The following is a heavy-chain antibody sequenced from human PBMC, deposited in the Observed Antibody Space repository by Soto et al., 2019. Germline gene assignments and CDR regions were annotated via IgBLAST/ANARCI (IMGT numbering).Heavy chain of an antibody. CDR3: ATSGKLEGEKVYDAFDI. J-gene: IGHJ3*02. D-gene: IGHD3-10*01. CDR2: IYPGDSDT. V-gene: IGHV5-51*01. CDR1: GYSFTSYW. Sequence: GESLKISCKGSGYSFTSYWIGWVRQMPGKGLEWMGTIYPGDSDTRYSPSFQGQVTISADKSISTAYLQWSSLKASDTAMYYCATSGKLEGEKVYDAFDIWGQGTMVTVSS.